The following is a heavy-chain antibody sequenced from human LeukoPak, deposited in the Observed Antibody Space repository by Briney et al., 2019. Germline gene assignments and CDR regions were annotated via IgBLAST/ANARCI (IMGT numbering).Heavy chain of an antibody. J-gene: IGHJ4*02. Sequence: GGSLRLSCAASGFTFSSYAMSWVGQAPGKGVEWVSAISGSGGSTYYADSAKGRFTISRDNSKNTLYLQMNSLRAEERGGNYWAKFRPSSRVLFRAGTDYFDYWGQGTLVTVSS. CDR2: ISGSGGST. CDR3: AKFRPSSRVLFRAGTDYFDY. CDR1: GFTFSSYA. V-gene: IGHV3-23*01. D-gene: IGHD3-16*01.